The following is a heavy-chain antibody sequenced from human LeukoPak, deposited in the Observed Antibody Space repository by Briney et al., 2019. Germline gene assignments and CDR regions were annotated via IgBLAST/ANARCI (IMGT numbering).Heavy chain of an antibody. CDR3: ARAGLDTAILVFDI. J-gene: IGHJ3*02. CDR1: GFTFSSYC. V-gene: IGHV3-7*01. D-gene: IGHD5-18*01. CDR2: IKQDGSEK. Sequence: PGGSLRLSCAVSGFTFSSYCMSWIRQPPGKGLEWVANIKQDGSEKYYVDSVKGRFTNSRDNAKNSLYLQMNSLRAEDTAVYYCARAGLDTAILVFDIWGQGTMVTVPS.